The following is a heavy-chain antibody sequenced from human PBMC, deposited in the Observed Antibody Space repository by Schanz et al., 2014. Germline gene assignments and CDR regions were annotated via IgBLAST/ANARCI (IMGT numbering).Heavy chain of an antibody. V-gene: IGHV1-8*01. CDR3: ARDGVDAAAGGNY. D-gene: IGHD6-13*01. CDR2: MNPNSGDT. Sequence: QVQLIQSGAEAKKPGASVKVSCKASGYTFTSDDITWVRQAPGQGLEWMGWMNPNSGDTGYPRKFQDRVTMTRNTSISTAYMELNSLTSEDTAVYYCARDGVDAAAGGNYWGQGTLVTVSS. CDR1: GYTFTSDD. J-gene: IGHJ4*02.